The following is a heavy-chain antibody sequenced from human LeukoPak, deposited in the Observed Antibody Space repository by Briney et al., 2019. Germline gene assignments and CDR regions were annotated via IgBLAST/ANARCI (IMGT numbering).Heavy chain of an antibody. J-gene: IGHJ4*02. V-gene: IGHV3-9*03. Sequence: GGSLRLSCAASGITFDDYAMHWVRQAPGKGLEWVSGISWNSGDKAYADSVKGRFTISRDNAKNSLYLQMNSLRAEDMALYYCAKDIGLAYSYGYIDYWGQGTLVTVSS. D-gene: IGHD5-18*01. CDR3: AKDIGLAYSYGYIDY. CDR1: GITFDDYA. CDR2: ISWNSGDK.